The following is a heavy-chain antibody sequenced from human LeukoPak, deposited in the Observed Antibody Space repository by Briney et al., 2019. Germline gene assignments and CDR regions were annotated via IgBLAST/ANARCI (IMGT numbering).Heavy chain of an antibody. Sequence: GGSLRLSCAASGFTFSDYYMSWIRQAPGKGLEWVSYISSSGSTIYYADSVKGRFTISRDNAKNSLYLQMNSLRAEDTAVYYCARDLPKDQTYYYDSSGYYPFDYWGQGTLVTVSS. CDR2: ISSSGSTI. CDR3: ARDLPKDQTYYYDSSGYYPFDY. V-gene: IGHV3-11*01. CDR1: GFTFSDYY. D-gene: IGHD3-22*01. J-gene: IGHJ4*02.